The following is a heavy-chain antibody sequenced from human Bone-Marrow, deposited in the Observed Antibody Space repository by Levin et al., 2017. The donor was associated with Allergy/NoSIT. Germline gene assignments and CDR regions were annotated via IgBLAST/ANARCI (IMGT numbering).Heavy chain of an antibody. CDR3: ARDTHYYDSSGYYYYYGMDV. CDR1: GFTFSSYA. V-gene: IGHV3-30-3*01. CDR2: ISYDGSNK. J-gene: IGHJ6*02. Sequence: GGSLRLSCAASGFTFSSYAMHWVRQAPGKGLEWVAVISYDGSNKYYADSVKGRFTISRDNSKNTLYPQMNSLRAEDTAVYYCARDTHYYDSSGYYYYYGMDVWGQGTTVTVSS. D-gene: IGHD3-22*01.